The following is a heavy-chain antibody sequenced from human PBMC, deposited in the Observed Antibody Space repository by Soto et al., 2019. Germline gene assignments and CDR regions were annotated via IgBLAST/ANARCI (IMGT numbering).Heavy chain of an antibody. Sequence: QLQLQESGPGLVKPSETPSLTCIVSGGSISSDSHYWGWIRQPPGKGLEFIGSIYYRGSTNYNPSLKSRVPISVDTSKTQFSLKLRSVSAADTAVYYCARLGYCSNGICAPNFYPMDVWGKGTTVTVSS. D-gene: IGHD2-8*01. CDR3: ARLGYCSNGICAPNFYPMDV. J-gene: IGHJ6*03. CDR1: GGSISSDSHY. V-gene: IGHV4-39*01. CDR2: IYYRGST.